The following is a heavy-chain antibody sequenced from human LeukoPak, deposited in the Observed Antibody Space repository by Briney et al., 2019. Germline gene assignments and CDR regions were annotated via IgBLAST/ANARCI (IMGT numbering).Heavy chain of an antibody. J-gene: IGHJ3*02. CDR3: ARDRRRLRGMNGDGDAFDI. V-gene: IGHV3-53*01. D-gene: IGHD1-1*01. CDR2: IYSDGSI. CDR1: GFSVRSNY. Sequence: GGALRLSCAASGFSVRSNYISWVRQAPGKGLEWFAIIYSDGSIFHAASVKGRFTMSRDNSRNPLDLQMNRLRVEDTAVYFCARDRRRLRGMNGDGDAFDIWGQGTMVTVSS.